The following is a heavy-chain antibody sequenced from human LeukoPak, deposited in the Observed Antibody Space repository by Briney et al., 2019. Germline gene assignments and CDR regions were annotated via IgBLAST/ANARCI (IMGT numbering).Heavy chain of an antibody. CDR1: GYTFTCYY. CDR2: INPNSGST. V-gene: IGHV1-2*07. J-gene: IGHJ4*02. D-gene: IGHD3-10*01. CDR3: ASESTGGYFDY. Sequence: SVKVSCKASGYTFTCYYMHWVPQAPAQGLEGMGWINPNSGSTNYAHKFQGRVTIASDTSIRQAYMELSNLTSCDPAVSFFASESTGGYFDYWGWGTVVTVS.